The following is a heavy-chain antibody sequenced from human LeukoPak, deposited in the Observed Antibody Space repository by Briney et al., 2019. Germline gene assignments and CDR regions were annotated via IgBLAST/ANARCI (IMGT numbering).Heavy chain of an antibody. CDR2: VKQDGSEK. CDR1: GGSFSGYY. CDR3: ARGNYYAMDV. V-gene: IGHV3-7*01. Sequence: PSETLSLTCAVYGGSFSGYYWSWVRQAPGKGLEWVANVKQDGSEKYYVDSVKGRFTISRDNAKYSLYLQMNSLRAEDTAVYYCARGNYYAMDVWGQGTTVTVSS. J-gene: IGHJ6*02.